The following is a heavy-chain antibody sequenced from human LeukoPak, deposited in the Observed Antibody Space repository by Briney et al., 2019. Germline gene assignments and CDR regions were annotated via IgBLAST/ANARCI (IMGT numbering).Heavy chain of an antibody. CDR1: GFPFRTHA. Sequence: PGGSLRLSCAAYGFPFRTHAMHWVRQAPGKGLEWVAFISFDGNTKYYSDSVRGRLPISRDNSKNTVYLQMNSLRPEDTAVYYCARDMSEKYTADYWGQGTLVTVSS. V-gene: IGHV3-30*01. D-gene: IGHD1-1*01. CDR2: ISFDGNTK. CDR3: ARDMSEKYTADY. J-gene: IGHJ4*02.